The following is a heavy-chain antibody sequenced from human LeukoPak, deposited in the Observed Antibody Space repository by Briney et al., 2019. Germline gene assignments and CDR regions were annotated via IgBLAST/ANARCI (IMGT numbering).Heavy chain of an antibody. J-gene: IGHJ4*02. CDR3: AGSGYSYGYKVFYFDY. CDR2: ISGSGGST. V-gene: IGHV3-23*01. CDR1: GFTFSSYA. D-gene: IGHD5-18*01. Sequence: PGGSLRLSCAASGFTFSSYAMSWVRQAPGKGLEWVSAISGSGGSTYYADSVKGRFTISRDNAKNSLYLQMNSLRAEDTALYYCAGSGYSYGYKVFYFDYWGQGTLVTVSS.